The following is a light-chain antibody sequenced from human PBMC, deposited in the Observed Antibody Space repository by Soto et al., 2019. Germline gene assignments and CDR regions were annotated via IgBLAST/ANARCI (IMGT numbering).Light chain of an antibody. V-gene: IGLV2-14*01. J-gene: IGLJ2*01. Sequence: QSVLTQPASVSGSPGQSITISCTGNSSDVGFYNFVSWYQQNPGKTPKLMIYEVSNRPSGVSNRFSGSKSANTASLTISGLQAEDEADYYCSTYRSSSTPVIFGGGTKLTVL. CDR1: SSDVGFYNF. CDR3: STYRSSSTPVI. CDR2: EVS.